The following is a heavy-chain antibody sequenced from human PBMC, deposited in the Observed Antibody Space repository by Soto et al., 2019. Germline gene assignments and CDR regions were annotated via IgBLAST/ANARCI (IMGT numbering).Heavy chain of an antibody. CDR2: INPSGGST. D-gene: IGHD3-22*01. V-gene: IGHV1-46*01. Sequence: GASVKVSCKASGYTFTSYYMHWVRQAPGQGLEWMGIINPSGGSTSYAQKFQGRVTMTRDTSTSTVYMELSSLRSEDTAVYYCARDLRYYYASSGYSFDYWGQGTLVTVSS. CDR3: ARDLRYYYASSGYSFDY. J-gene: IGHJ4*02. CDR1: GYTFTSYY.